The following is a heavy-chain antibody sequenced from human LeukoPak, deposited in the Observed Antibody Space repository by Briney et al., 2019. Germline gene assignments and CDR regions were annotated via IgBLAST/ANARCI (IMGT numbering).Heavy chain of an antibody. D-gene: IGHD5-24*01. CDR3: ARDQENNWLDP. Sequence: ASVKVSCKASGFSFIDYYVHWVRQAPGQGLEWMGWINPSSGGTSYAQQFRGRVTMTRGTSITTAYMELTGLTSDDTAVYYCARDQENNWLDPWGQGTLVTVSS. CDR1: GFSFIDYY. CDR2: INPSSGGT. J-gene: IGHJ5*02. V-gene: IGHV1-2*02.